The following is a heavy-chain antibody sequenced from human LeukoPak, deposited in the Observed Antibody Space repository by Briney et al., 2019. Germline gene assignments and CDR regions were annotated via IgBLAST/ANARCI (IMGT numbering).Heavy chain of an antibody. CDR1: GFTFSSDA. V-gene: IGHV3-23*01. Sequence: GGSLRLSCAASGFTFSSDAMSWVRQAPGKGLEWVSVISGSGDTTYYADSVKGRFTISRDNSKNTLFLQMNSLRAEDTAVYYCAKTDYYVRFDPWGQGTLVTVSS. J-gene: IGHJ5*02. CDR2: ISGSGDTT. CDR3: AKTDYYVRFDP. D-gene: IGHD3-10*02.